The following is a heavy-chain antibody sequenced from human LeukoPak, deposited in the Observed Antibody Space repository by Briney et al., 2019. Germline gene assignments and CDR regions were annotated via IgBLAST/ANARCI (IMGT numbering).Heavy chain of an antibody. Sequence: PSETLSLTCTVSGGSISSGGYYWSWIRQHPGKGLEWIGYIYYSGSTYYNPSLKSRVTISVDTSKNQFSLKLSSVTAADTAVYYCARDFSGWYNYWGQGTLVTVSP. CDR1: GGSISSGGYY. V-gene: IGHV4-31*03. J-gene: IGHJ4*02. CDR2: IYYSGST. D-gene: IGHD6-19*01. CDR3: ARDFSGWYNY.